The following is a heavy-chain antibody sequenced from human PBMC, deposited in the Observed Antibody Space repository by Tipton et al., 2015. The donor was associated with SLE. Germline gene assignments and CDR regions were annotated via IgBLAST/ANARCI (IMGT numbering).Heavy chain of an antibody. CDR1: GGSIRRGSYY. Sequence: TLSLTCTVSGGSIRRGSYYWSWIRQPAGRGLEWSGHFSTTGSTNYNPSLKSRVTISVDTSKNQFSLKMSSVTVADTALYYCARGVAERLGLDFWGQGCLVTVSS. D-gene: IGHD6-19*01. CDR3: ARGVAERLGLDF. CDR2: FSTTGST. J-gene: IGHJ4*02. V-gene: IGHV4-61*09.